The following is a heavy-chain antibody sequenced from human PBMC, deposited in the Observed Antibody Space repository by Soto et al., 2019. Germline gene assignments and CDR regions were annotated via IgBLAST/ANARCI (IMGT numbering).Heavy chain of an antibody. V-gene: IGHV3-48*02. CDR3: ARLPKGSMVTS. CDR1: GFRFGEHS. CDR2: ITSSGDSI. J-gene: IGHJ4*02. Sequence: GGSLRLSCAASGFRFGEHSMNWVRQAPGKGLEWLSYITSSGDSIYYTDSVKGRFTVSRDNAKNSLFLHMNSLRDDDTAVYYCARLPKGSMVTSWGQGTLVTVSS. D-gene: IGHD2-21*02.